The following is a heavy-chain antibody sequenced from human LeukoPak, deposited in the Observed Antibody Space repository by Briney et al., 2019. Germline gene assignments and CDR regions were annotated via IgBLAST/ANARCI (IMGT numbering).Heavy chain of an antibody. V-gene: IGHV1-69-2*01. CDR3: ATTDAALSYGRGYWFDP. CDR1: GYTFTDFY. D-gene: IGHD4-17*01. J-gene: IGHJ5*02. Sequence: VASVKVSCKSSGYTFTDFYIHWVKQAPGKGLEWMGRLDPEDGETVYSERFQDRVTMTADVYRDTAFLELRRLTSEDTAVYYCATTDAALSYGRGYWFDPWGQGTLVSVSS. CDR2: LDPEDGET.